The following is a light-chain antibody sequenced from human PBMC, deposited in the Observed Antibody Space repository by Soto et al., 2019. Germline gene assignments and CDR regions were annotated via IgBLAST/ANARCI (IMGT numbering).Light chain of an antibody. CDR2: IAS. CDR3: QQYKKWPLT. V-gene: IGKV3-15*01. CDR1: ESVSNN. J-gene: IGKJ4*01. Sequence: EIVMTQSPATLSVSPGERATLSCRASESVSNNLAWYQQKPGQAPRLLISIASTRATGIPARFSGSGSGTEFTLTISSLQSEDFAVYYCQQYKKWPLTFGGGTKVETK.